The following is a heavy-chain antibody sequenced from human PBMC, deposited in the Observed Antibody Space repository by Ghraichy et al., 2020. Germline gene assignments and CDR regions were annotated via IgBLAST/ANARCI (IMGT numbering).Heavy chain of an antibody. D-gene: IGHD2-21*02. CDR1: GFTFSSYA. CDR3: AKGLGPYCGDDCYSRILDY. J-gene: IGHJ4*02. CDR2: IGGSGDST. V-gene: IGHV3-23*01. Sequence: LSLTCTASGFTFSSYAMSWVRQAPGKGLEWVSIIGGSGDSTIYADSVKGRFTISRDNSKNMLYLQMNSLRAEDTAVYYCAKGLGPYCGDDCYSRILDYWGQGTLVTVSS.